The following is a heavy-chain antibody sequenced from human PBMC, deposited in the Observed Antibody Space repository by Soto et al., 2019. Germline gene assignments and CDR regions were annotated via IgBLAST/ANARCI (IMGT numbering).Heavy chain of an antibody. J-gene: IGHJ5*02. CDR3: ASASGSSYWFDP. V-gene: IGHV1-18*01. CDR1: GYTFTSYG. CDR2: ISAYNGHT. D-gene: IGHD1-26*01. Sequence: QVQLVQSGAEVKKPGASVKVSCKASGYTFTSYGISWVRQAPGQGLEWMGWISAYNGHTNYAQKLQGRVTMTTGTATSTAYMERRSLRSDDTAVYYCASASGSSYWFDPWGQGTLVTVSS.